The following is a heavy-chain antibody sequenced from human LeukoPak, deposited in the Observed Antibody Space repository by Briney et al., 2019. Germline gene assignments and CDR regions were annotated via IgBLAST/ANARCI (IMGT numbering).Heavy chain of an antibody. Sequence: GGSLRLSCAASGFTVGSNYMSWVRQAPGKGLEWVSVIYSGGSTYYADSVKGRFTISRDNSKNTLYLQMNSLRAEDTAVYYCASGYSSGWLDYWGQGTLVTVSS. D-gene: IGHD6-19*01. J-gene: IGHJ4*02. V-gene: IGHV3-66*01. CDR2: IYSGGST. CDR1: GFTVGSNY. CDR3: ASGYSSGWLDY.